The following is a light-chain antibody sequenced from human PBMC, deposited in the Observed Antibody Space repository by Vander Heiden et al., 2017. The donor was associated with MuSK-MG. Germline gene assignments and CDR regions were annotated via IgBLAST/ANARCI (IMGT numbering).Light chain of an antibody. CDR2: YDS. Sequence: SYVLTQPPSVSVAPGKTARITCGGNNIGSKSVHWYQQQPGQAPVLVIYYDSDRLAGSPERFSGSASGNTATLTISRVEAGDDADYYCQVWDSNRDEGVFGGGTKLTVL. J-gene: IGLJ3*02. V-gene: IGLV3-21*04. CDR1: NIGSKS. CDR3: QVWDSNRDEGV.